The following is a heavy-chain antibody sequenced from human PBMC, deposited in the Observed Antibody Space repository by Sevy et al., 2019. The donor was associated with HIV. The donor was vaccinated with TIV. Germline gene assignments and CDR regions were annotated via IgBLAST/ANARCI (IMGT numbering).Heavy chain of an antibody. D-gene: IGHD1-26*01. V-gene: IGHV4-59*08. CDR3: AGENAWGRGYS. CDR1: GGSITSLY. J-gene: IGHJ4*02. CDR2: IYYNGHI. Sequence: SETLSLTCTVSGGSITSLYWNWIRQPPGKGLEWIANIYYNGHINYNPSLKSRVTSSLDTSKNQFSLRLSSVAAADTAMYYCAGENAWGRGYSWGQGTLVTVSS.